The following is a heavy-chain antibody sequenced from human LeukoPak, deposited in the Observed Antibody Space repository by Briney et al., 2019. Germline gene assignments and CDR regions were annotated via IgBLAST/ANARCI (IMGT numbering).Heavy chain of an antibody. CDR1: GFTFSSYA. CDR2: ISYDGSNK. D-gene: IGHD2-21*01. Sequence: PGGSLRLSCAASGFTFSSYAMHWVRQAPGKGLEWVAVISYDGSNKYYADSVKGRFTISRDNAKNSLYLQMNSLRAEDTAVYYCAREVMIDYWGQGTLVTVSS. J-gene: IGHJ4*02. CDR3: AREVMIDY. V-gene: IGHV3-30-3*01.